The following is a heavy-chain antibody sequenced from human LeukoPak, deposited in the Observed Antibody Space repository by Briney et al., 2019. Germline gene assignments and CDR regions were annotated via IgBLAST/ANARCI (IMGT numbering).Heavy chain of an antibody. CDR1: GGSFSGYY. V-gene: IGHV4-34*01. CDR2: INHSGST. J-gene: IGHJ4*02. Sequence: SETLSLTCVVYGGSFSGYYWSWIRQPPGKGLEWIGEINHSGSTNYNPSLKSRVTISVDTSKNQFSLKLSSVTAADTAVYYCARELRRGRKYYFDYWGQGTLVTVSS. CDR3: ARELRRGRKYYFDY.